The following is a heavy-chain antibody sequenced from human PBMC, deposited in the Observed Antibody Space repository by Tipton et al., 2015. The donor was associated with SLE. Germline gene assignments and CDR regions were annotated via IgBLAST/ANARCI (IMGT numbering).Heavy chain of an antibody. Sequence: LRLSCAVYGGSFSGYYWSWIRQPPGKGLEWIGEINHSGSTNYNPSLKSRVTISVGTSKNQFSLKLSSVTAADTAVYYCARGGRGDGGNPFDPWGQGTLVTVSS. CDR1: GGSFSGYY. CDR2: INHSGST. J-gene: IGHJ5*02. D-gene: IGHD4-23*01. V-gene: IGHV4-34*01. CDR3: ARGGRGDGGNPFDP.